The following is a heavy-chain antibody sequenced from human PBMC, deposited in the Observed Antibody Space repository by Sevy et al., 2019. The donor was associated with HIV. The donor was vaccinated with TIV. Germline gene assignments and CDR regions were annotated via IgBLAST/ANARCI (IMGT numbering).Heavy chain of an antibody. CDR2: IHSDDTT. CDR1: GFTVNSNY. D-gene: IGHD5-18*01. J-gene: IGHJ4*02. V-gene: IGHV3-66*01. Sequence: GGSLRLSCAASGFTVNSNYMTWVRQAPGKGLEGVSVIHSDDTTYHADSVKDRFTISRDNFKNTLYLHMSSLRAEDTVVYYCARGKSGYGYAVNYWGQGTLVTVSS. CDR3: ARGKSGYGYAVNY.